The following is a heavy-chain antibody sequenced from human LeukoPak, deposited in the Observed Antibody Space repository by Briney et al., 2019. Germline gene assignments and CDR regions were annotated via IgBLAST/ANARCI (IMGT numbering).Heavy chain of an antibody. Sequence: GASVKVSSKASGGTFSSYAISWVRQAPGQGLEWMGGIIPIFGTANYAQKFQGRVTITTDESTSTAYMELSSLRSEDTAVYYCARGAGILIDYWGQGTLVTVSS. CDR3: ARGAGILIDY. CDR2: IIPIFGTA. V-gene: IGHV1-69*05. CDR1: GGTFSSYA. J-gene: IGHJ4*02. D-gene: IGHD6-13*01.